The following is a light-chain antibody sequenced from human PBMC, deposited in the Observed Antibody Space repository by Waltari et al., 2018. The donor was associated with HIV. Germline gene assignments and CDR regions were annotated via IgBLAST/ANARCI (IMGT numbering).Light chain of an antibody. CDR2: DVS. Sequence: QSALTQPASVSGSPRQSLTISCPGTSSDVGGYNYVPWYQRHPGKAPKLMIYDVSNRPSGVSNRFSGSKSGNTASLTISGLQAEDEADYYCSSYTSSSTRVFGGGTTVTVL. J-gene: IGLJ3*02. V-gene: IGLV2-14*03. CDR3: SSYTSSSTRV. CDR1: SSDVGGYNY.